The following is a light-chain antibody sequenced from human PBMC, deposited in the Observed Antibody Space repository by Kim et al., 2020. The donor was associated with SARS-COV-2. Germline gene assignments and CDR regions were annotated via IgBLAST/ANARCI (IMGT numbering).Light chain of an antibody. CDR2: GAS. Sequence: EIMMTQSPATLSVSPGERATLSCRASQSVRSNLAWYQKKPGQAPRLLIYGASTRATGIPARFSGSGSGAEFTLTISSLQSEDFAVYFCQQYNSWPYTFGQGTKLDI. V-gene: IGKV3-15*01. CDR1: QSVRSN. J-gene: IGKJ2*01. CDR3: QQYNSWPYT.